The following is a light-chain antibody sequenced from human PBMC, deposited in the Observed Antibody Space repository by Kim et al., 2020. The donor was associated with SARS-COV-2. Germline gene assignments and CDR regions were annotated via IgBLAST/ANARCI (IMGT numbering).Light chain of an antibody. V-gene: IGKV3-20*01. CDR1: QSVSSNY. Sequence: EIVLTQSPGTLSLSPGERATLSCRASQSVSSNYLAWYQQKPGQAPRLLIYVASSRASGIPDRFSGSGSGTDFTLTISRLEAEDFAVYYCQQYGSSVYTFGQGTKLEI. CDR2: VAS. J-gene: IGKJ2*01. CDR3: QQYGSSVYT.